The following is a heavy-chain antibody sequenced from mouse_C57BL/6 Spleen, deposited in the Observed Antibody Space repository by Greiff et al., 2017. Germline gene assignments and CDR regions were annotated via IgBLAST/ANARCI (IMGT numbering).Heavy chain of an antibody. D-gene: IGHD2-10*01. J-gene: IGHJ2*01. CDR3: AGYNGAYYPYYFDD. CDR2: IRKKANGYTT. CDR1: GFTFTDYY. V-gene: IGHV7-3*01. Sequence: EVQLVESGGGLVQPGGSLSLSCAASGFTFTDYYMSWVRQPPGKALEWLGFIRKKANGYTTEYSASVKGRFTISRDNSQNILYLQMNAMRADDSATYYCAGYNGAYYPYYFDDWGQGTTLTVSS.